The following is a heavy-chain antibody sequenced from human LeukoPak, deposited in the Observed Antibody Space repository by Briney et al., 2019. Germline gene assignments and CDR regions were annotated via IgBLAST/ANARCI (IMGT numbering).Heavy chain of an antibody. CDR2: IESNGLT. CDR3: AKAATYFYGSVTYDWFES. D-gene: IGHD3-10*01. V-gene: IGHV3-74*01. Sequence: GGSLKLSCEASGFTFSSYWMHWVRQIPGKGLMWVSRIESNGLTLYADSVRDRFTISRDNGKNTIYLQMNSLRVDDTAIYYYAKAATYFYGSVTYDWFESWGQGTLVTVSS. CDR1: GFTFSSYW. J-gene: IGHJ5*01.